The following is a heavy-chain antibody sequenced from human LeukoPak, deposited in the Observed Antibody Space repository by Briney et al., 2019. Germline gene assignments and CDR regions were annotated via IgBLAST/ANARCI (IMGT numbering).Heavy chain of an antibody. CDR1: GFTFSVYW. J-gene: IGHJ5*02. Sequence: GGSLRLSCATSGFTFSVYWMHWVRQVPGKGLVWVSRINSDGSRTDYADSVKGRFTISRDNAKKTLYLQMHSLRVDDTAFYYCATKDTYYHFWGGDPFDHWGQGTLVTVSS. CDR2: INSDGSRT. CDR3: ATKDTYYHFWGGDPFDH. D-gene: IGHD3-3*01. V-gene: IGHV3-74*01.